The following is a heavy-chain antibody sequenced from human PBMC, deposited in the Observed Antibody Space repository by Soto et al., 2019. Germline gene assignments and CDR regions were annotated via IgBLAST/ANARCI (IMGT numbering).Heavy chain of an antibody. J-gene: IGHJ4*02. CDR3: AKDLVLLWFGEFRYFDY. CDR2: IWYDGSNK. V-gene: IGHV3-33*06. D-gene: IGHD3-10*01. Sequence: GGSLRLSCAASGFTFSDYYMSWIRQTPGKGLEWVAVIWYDGSNKYYADSVKGRFTISRDNSKNTLYLQMNSLRAEDTAVYYCAKDLVLLWFGEFRYFDYWGQGTLVTVSS. CDR1: GFTFSDYY.